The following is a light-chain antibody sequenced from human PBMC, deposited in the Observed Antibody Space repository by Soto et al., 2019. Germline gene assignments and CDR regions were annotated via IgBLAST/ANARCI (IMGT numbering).Light chain of an antibody. Sequence: QAVVTQPASVSGSPGQSITISCTGTSSDVGSYNFVSWFQQHPGKVPKLIIYEGTERPSGVSNRFSASKSGNTASLTISGLQPEDEADYYCCSYAGPSTIFGGGTQLTVL. CDR2: EGT. CDR1: SSDVGSYNF. CDR3: CSYAGPSTI. J-gene: IGLJ2*01. V-gene: IGLV2-23*01.